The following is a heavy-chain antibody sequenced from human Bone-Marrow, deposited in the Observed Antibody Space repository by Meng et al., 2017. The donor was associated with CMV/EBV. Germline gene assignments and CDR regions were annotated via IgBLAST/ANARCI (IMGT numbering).Heavy chain of an antibody. V-gene: IGHV3-30*02. J-gene: IGHJ4*02. Sequence: GESLKISCAASGFTFSSYGMNWVRQAPGKGLEWVAFIRYDGSNKYYADSVKGRFTISRDNSKNTLYLQMNSLRAEDTAVYYCAKEEGRLELLEYFDYWGQGTLVTVSS. CDR1: GFTFSSYG. CDR2: IRYDGSNK. D-gene: IGHD1-26*01. CDR3: AKEEGRLELLEYFDY.